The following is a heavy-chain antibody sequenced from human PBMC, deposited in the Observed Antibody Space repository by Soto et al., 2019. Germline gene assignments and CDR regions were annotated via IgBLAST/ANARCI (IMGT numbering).Heavy chain of an antibody. V-gene: IGHV5-51*01. CDR2: IYPGDSDT. Sequence: PGESLKISCKGSGYSFTSYWIGWVRQMPGKGLEWMGIIYPGDSDTRYSPSFQGQVTISADKSISTAYLQWSSLKASGTAMYYCARHDSEYCSSTSCYRSDYYYMDVWGKGTTVTVSS. J-gene: IGHJ6*03. CDR1: GYSFTSYW. D-gene: IGHD2-2*02. CDR3: ARHDSEYCSSTSCYRSDYYYMDV.